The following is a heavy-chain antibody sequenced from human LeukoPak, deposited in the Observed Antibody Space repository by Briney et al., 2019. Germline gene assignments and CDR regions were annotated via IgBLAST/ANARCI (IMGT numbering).Heavy chain of an antibody. Sequence: PGGSLRLSCAASGFTFSDYYMSWVRQAPGKGLEWVSYISSSGSTIYYADSVKGRFTISRDNAKTSLYLQMNSLRAEDTAVYYCARIITAMVYYFDYWGQGTLVTVSS. V-gene: IGHV3-11*01. CDR1: GFTFSDYY. J-gene: IGHJ4*02. CDR3: ARIITAMVYYFDY. CDR2: ISSSGSTI. D-gene: IGHD5-18*01.